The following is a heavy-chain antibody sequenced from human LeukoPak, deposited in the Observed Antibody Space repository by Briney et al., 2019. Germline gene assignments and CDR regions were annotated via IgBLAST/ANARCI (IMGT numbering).Heavy chain of an antibody. J-gene: IGHJ4*02. CDR2: VCYNGTT. V-gene: IGHV4-59*01. CDR1: GDSISSYF. CDR3: ATSGGFNSPRHY. Sequence: SETLSLTCSVSGDSISSYFWAWIRQPPGKGLEWIGYVCYNGTTNYNPSLRNRVAISIDTSKNQFSLKLNSATAADTAVYYCATSGGFNSPRHYRGQGTLVTVSS. D-gene: IGHD3-16*01.